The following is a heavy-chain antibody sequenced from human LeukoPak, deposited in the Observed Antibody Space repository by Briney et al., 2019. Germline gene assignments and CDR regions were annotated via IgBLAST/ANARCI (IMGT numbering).Heavy chain of an antibody. CDR2: ISSSGSTI. CDR1: GFTFSSYE. Sequence: PGGSLRLSCAASGFTFSSYEMNWVRQAPGKGLEWVSYISSSGSTIYYADSVKGRFTISRDNAKNSLYLQMNSLRAEDTAVYCCARGSSSTNGFYGMDVWGQGTTVTVSS. D-gene: IGHD2-2*01. J-gene: IGHJ6*02. CDR3: ARGSSSTNGFYGMDV. V-gene: IGHV3-48*03.